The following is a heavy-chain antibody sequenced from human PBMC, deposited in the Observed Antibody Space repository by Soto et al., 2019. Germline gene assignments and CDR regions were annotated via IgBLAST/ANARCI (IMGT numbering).Heavy chain of an antibody. J-gene: IGHJ6*02. CDR3: AREAVAERNYYGLDV. D-gene: IGHD2-15*01. CDR1: GYIFSRYG. CDR2: ISGYNGNT. Sequence: QVQLVQSGPEVRKPGASVKVSCKASGYIFSRYGITWVRQAPGQGLEWMAWISGYNGNTKYGERDQGRVNVTTDTATSTAYMELRSLRSDDTAVYYCAREAVAERNYYGLDVWGQGTTVIVSS. V-gene: IGHV1-18*04.